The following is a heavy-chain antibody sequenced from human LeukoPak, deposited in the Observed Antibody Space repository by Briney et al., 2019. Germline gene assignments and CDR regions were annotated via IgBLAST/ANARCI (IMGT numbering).Heavy chain of an antibody. J-gene: IGHJ4*02. CDR1: GYSFTSYW. D-gene: IGHD3-9*01. CDR3: ARYADFDWLLYYFDY. CDR2: IYPGDSDS. V-gene: IGHV5-51*01. Sequence: HGESLKISCKGSGYSFTSYWIGWVREMPGKGLEWVGIIYPGDSDSRYSPSFQGQVTISADKSISTAYLQWSSLKASDTAMYYCARYADFDWLLYYFDYWGQGTLVTVSS.